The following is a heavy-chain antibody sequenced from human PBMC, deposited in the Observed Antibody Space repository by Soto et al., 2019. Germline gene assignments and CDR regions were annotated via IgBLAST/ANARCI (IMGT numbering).Heavy chain of an antibody. CDR3: ARGAPVFTQP. J-gene: IGHJ1*01. CDR1: GGSISSGGYS. V-gene: IGHV4-30-2*01. D-gene: IGHD3-10*01. CDR2: IYHSGST. Sequence: PSETLSLTCAVSGGSISSGGYSWSWIRQPPGKGLEWIGYIYHSGSTYYNPSLKSRVTISVDRSKNQFSLKLGSVTAADTAVYYCARGAPVFTQPGGEGTLVTVPS.